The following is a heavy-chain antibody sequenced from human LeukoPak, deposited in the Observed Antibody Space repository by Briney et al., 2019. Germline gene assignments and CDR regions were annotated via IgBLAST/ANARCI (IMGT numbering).Heavy chain of an antibody. J-gene: IGHJ4*02. V-gene: IGHV4-39*07. CDR1: GGSISSSSYY. CDR3: ARVAERGYDGYDKFSPAALCWDY. D-gene: IGHD5-12*01. Sequence: KPSETLSLTCTVSGGSISSSSYYWGWIRQPPGKGLEWIGSIYYSGSTYYNPSLKSRVTIAVDKPKNQFSLNLSSVTAADTAVYYCARVAERGYDGYDKFSPAALCWDYWGQGALVTVSS. CDR2: IYYSGST.